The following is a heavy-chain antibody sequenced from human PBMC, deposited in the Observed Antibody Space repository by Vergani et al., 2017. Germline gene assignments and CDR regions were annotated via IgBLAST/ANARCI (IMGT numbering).Heavy chain of an antibody. V-gene: IGHV3-30*03. J-gene: IGHJ4*02. CDR3: ARGPYYYDSSGYYLELDY. CDR2: ISYDGSNK. D-gene: IGHD3-22*01. Sequence: VQLLESGGGLVKPGGSLRLSCAASGFTFSSYGMHWVRQAPGKGLEWVAVISYDGSNKYYADSVKGRFTISRDNAKNSLYLQMNSLRAEDTAVYYCARGPYYYDSSGYYLELDYWGQGTLVTVSS. CDR1: GFTFSSYG.